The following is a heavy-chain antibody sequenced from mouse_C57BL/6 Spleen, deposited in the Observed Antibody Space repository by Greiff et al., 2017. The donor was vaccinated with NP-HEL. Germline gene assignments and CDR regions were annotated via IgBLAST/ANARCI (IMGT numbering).Heavy chain of an antibody. V-gene: IGHV5-4*01. Sequence: EVQVVESGGGLVKPGGSLKLSCAASGFTFSSYAMSWVRQTPEKRLEWVATISDGGSYTYYPDNVKGRFTISRDNAKNNLYLQMSHLKSEDTAMYYCAETWFAYWGQGTLVTVSA. J-gene: IGHJ3*01. CDR3: AETWFAY. CDR2: ISDGGSYT. CDR1: GFTFSSYA.